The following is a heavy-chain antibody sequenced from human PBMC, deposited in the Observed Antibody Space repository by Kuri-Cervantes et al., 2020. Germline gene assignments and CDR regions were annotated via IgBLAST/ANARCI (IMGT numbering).Heavy chain of an antibody. Sequence: SETLSLTCTVSGGSVTSGTYYWSWIRQPPKKGLEWIGYIYTSGSTNYNPSLKSRVTMSVDTSKNQFSLKLSSVTAADTAVYYCAREIVLMVYASNAAFDIWGQGTMVTVSS. D-gene: IGHD2-8*01. CDR2: IYTSGST. CDR1: GGSVTSGTYY. CDR3: AREIVLMVYASNAAFDI. J-gene: IGHJ3*02. V-gene: IGHV4-61*01.